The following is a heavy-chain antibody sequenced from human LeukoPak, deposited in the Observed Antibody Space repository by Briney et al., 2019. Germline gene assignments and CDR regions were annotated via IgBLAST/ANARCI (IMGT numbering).Heavy chain of an antibody. CDR3: ARESPSSGWYAPGDY. Sequence: GGSLRLSCAASGFTFSSYAMHWVRQAPGKGLGWVAVISYDGSNKYYADSVKGRFTISRDNSKNTLYLQMNSLRAEDTAVYYCARESPSSGWYAPGDYWGQGTLVTVSS. D-gene: IGHD6-19*01. CDR1: GFTFSSYA. V-gene: IGHV3-30*04. J-gene: IGHJ4*02. CDR2: ISYDGSNK.